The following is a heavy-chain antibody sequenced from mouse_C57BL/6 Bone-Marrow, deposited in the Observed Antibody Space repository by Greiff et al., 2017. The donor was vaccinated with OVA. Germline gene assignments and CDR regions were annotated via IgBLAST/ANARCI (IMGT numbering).Heavy chain of an antibody. CDR1: GFNIKDDY. D-gene: IGHD2-4*01. V-gene: IGHV14-4*01. CDR2: IDPENGDT. Sequence: EVQLQQSGAELVRPGASVKLSCTASGFNIKDDYMHWVKQRPEQGLAWIGWIDPENGDTEYASKFQGKATIPVDTPSNTAYLQLSSLTSEDTAVYYCTPMITTGYYYAMDDWGQGTSVTVSS. CDR3: TPMITTGYYYAMDD. J-gene: IGHJ4*01.